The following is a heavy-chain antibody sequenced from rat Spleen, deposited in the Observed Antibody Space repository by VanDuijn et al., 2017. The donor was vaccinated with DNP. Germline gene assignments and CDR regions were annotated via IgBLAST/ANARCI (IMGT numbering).Heavy chain of an antibody. V-gene: IGHV5-7*01. CDR2: IIYDGSST. D-gene: IGHD1-10*01. CDR3: ARKGTTTGFDY. J-gene: IGHJ2*01. Sequence: EVQLVESGGGLVQPGRSMKLSCAASGFTFSDYAMAWVRQSPKKGLEWVATIIYDGSSTYYRDSVRGRFTISRDYARSTLYLQMDSLRSEDTATYYCARKGTTTGFDYWGQGVMVTVSS. CDR1: GFTFSDYA.